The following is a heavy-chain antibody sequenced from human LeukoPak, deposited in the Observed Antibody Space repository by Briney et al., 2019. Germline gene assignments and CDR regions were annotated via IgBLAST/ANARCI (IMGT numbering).Heavy chain of an antibody. CDR3: AKGNYGEKIDY. D-gene: IGHD4-17*01. J-gene: IGHJ4*02. CDR2: ISASGGAT. Sequence: PGGSLRLSCAASGFTFLRHGMTWFRQAPGKGLEWVSGISASGGATYYADSVKGRFTTSRDNSKNTLYLQMNSLKAEDAALYYCAKGNYGEKIDYWGPGTLVTVSS. CDR1: GFTFLRHG. V-gene: IGHV3-23*01.